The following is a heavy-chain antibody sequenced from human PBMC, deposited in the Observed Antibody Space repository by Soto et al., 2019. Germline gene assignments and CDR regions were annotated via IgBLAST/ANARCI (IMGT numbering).Heavy chain of an antibody. V-gene: IGHV4-30-4*01. D-gene: IGHD2-21*02. J-gene: IGHJ4*02. CDR2: IYYSANT. CDR1: GGSIKSGDYY. Sequence: QVQLQESGPGLVKPSQTLSLTCTVSGGSIKSGDYYWTWIRQPPGKGLEFIGYIYYSANTYYNPSLKIRVTIXXXTXXNHLSLKLSSVTAADTAVYYCARGPCGGDCYPPDSWGQGTLVTVSS. CDR3: ARGPCGGDCYPPDS.